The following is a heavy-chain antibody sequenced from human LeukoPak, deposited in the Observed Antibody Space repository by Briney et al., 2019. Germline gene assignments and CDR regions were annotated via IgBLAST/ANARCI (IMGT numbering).Heavy chain of an antibody. J-gene: IGHJ4*02. D-gene: IGHD5-18*01. Sequence: KPSETLSLTCTVSGGFIGTYYWSWIRQPAGKGLEWIGRIYTSGSTNYNPSLKSRVSMAVDTSKNQFSLKLTSVTAADTAVYCCVRGQLATAMGRDYFDYWGQGTVVTVSS. V-gene: IGHV4-4*07. CDR1: GGFIGTYY. CDR3: VRGQLATAMGRDYFDY. CDR2: IYTSGST.